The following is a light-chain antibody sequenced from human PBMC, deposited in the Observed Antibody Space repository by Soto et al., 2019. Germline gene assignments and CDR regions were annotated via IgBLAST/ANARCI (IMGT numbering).Light chain of an antibody. CDR3: SSYSTIFFYV. CDR2: GVT. Sequence: QSVLAQPASVSGSPGQSITISCTGTSSDIGCYSYVSWYQQYPGKAPNLLIYGVTNRPSGVSYRFSGSKSGSTASLTISGLRDEDEAYYYCSSYSTIFFYVFGTGTKVTVL. V-gene: IGLV2-14*03. CDR1: SSDIGCYSY. J-gene: IGLJ1*01.